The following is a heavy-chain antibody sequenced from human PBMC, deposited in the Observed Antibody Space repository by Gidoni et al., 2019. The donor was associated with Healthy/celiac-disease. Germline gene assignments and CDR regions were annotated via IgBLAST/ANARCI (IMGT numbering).Heavy chain of an antibody. CDR1: GFTFSSYG. CDR2: ISYDGSNK. CDR3: AKVWRLLWFGDYYYGMDV. V-gene: IGHV3-30*18. J-gene: IGHJ6*02. D-gene: IGHD3-10*01. Sequence: QVQLVESGGGVVQPGRSLRLSCAASGFTFSSYGMHWVRQAPGKGLEWVAVISYDGSNKYYADSVKGRFTISRDNSKNTLYLQMNSLRAEDTAVYYCAKVWRLLWFGDYYYGMDVWGQGTTVTVSS.